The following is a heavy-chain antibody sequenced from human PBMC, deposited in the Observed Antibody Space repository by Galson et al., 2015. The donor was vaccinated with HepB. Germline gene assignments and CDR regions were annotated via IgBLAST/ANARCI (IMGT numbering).Heavy chain of an antibody. CDR1: GFTFSSYG. CDR3: ARGDPATVADPGGFDY. D-gene: IGHD6-19*01. V-gene: IGHV3-33*01. CDR2: IWYDGSNK. Sequence: SLRLSCAASGFTFSSYGMHWVRQAPGKGLEWVAVIWYDGSNKYYADSVKGRFTISRDNSKNTLYLQMNSLRAEDTAVYYCARGDPATVADPGGFDYWGQGTLVTVSS. J-gene: IGHJ4*02.